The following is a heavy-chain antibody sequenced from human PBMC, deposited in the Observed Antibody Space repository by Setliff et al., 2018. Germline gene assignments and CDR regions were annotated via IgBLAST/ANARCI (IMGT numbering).Heavy chain of an antibody. J-gene: IGHJ4*02. Sequence: SGPTLVNPTQTLTLTCTFSGFSLSTSGMCVSWIRQPPGKALEWLARIDWDDDKYYSTSLKTRLTISKDTSKNQVVLTMTNMDPVDTATYYCAHRRGDNYDSSGYYYDYWGQGTLVTVSS. V-gene: IGHV2-70*12. CDR3: AHRRGDNYDSSGYYYDY. CDR1: GFSLSTSGMC. CDR2: IDWDDDK. D-gene: IGHD3-22*01.